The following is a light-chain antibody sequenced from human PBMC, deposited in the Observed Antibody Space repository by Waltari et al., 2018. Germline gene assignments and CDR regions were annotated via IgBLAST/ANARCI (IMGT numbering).Light chain of an antibody. V-gene: IGLV3-1*01. CDR1: KMGDKY. J-gene: IGLJ1*01. Sequence: SYELTQPHSVSVSPGQTASITCSGGKMGDKYACWYEHTPGQSPVLVIYQDSKRPSGSPERFSCSNSGNQATLTIRGTQAMDEAGYYCQAWYSSTGVFGTGTKVTVL. CDR2: QDS. CDR3: QAWYSSTGV.